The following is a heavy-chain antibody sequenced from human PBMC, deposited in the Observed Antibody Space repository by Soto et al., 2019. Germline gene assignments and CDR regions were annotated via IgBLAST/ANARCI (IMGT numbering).Heavy chain of an antibody. D-gene: IGHD2-8*01. CDR2: IYYSGST. J-gene: IGHJ5*02. Sequence: TLSLTCTVSGGSISSYYWSWIRQPPGKGLEWIGYIYYSGSTNYNPSLKSRVTISVDTTKNQFSLKLSSVTAADTAVYYFARGGGYCTNGVCYRGVGWFGPWCQGTLVTVSS. CDR1: GGSISSYY. CDR3: ARGGGYCTNGVCYRGVGWFGP. V-gene: IGHV4-59*01.